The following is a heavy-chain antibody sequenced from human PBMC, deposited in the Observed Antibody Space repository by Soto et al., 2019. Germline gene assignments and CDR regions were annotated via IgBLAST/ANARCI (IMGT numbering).Heavy chain of an antibody. V-gene: IGHV3-33*01. CDR3: ARDGVIKAYYYYGMDV. CDR2: IWYDGSNK. CDR1: GFTFSSYG. D-gene: IGHD3-22*01. Sequence: GGSLRLSCAASGFTFSSYGMHWVRQAPGKGLEWMAVIWYDGSNKYYADSVKGRFTISRDNSKNTLYLQMNSLRAEDTAVYYCARDGVIKAYYYYGMDVWGQGTTVTVSS. J-gene: IGHJ6*02.